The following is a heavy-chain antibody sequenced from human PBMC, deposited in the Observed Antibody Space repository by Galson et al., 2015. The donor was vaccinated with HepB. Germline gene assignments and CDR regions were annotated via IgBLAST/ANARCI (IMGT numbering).Heavy chain of an antibody. CDR2: INPNSGGT. D-gene: IGHD2-21*02. J-gene: IGHJ5*02. CDR3: ARDRASRGGDRGNWFDP. V-gene: IGHV1-2*02. Sequence: SVKVSCKASGYTFTGYYMHWVRQAPGQGLEWMGWINPNSGGTNYAQKFQGRVTMTRDTSISTAYMELSRLRSDDTAVYYCARDRASRGGDRGNWFDPWGQGTLVTVSS. CDR1: GYTFTGYY.